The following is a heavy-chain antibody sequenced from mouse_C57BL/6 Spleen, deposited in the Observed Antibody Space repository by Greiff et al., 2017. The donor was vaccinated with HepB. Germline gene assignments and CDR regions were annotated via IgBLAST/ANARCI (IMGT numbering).Heavy chain of an antibody. CDR1: GYTFTSYW. CDR3: AREGSYYSNYEFDY. J-gene: IGHJ2*01. Sequence: VQLQQSGTDLVKPGASVKLSCKASGYTFTSYWMHWVQQRPGQGLEWIGNINPSNGGTNYNEKFKSKATLTVDKSSSTAYMQLSSLTSEDSAVYYCAREGSYYSNYEFDYWGQGTTLTVSS. V-gene: IGHV1-53*01. D-gene: IGHD2-5*01. CDR2: INPSNGGT.